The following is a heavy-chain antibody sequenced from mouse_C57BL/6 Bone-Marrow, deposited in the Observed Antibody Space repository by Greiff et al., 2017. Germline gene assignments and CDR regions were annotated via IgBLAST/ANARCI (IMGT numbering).Heavy chain of an antibody. Sequence: QVQLQQPGAELVKPGASVKLSCKASGYTFTSYWMQWVKQRPGQGLEWIGEIDPSDSYTNYNQKFKGKATLTVDTSSSTAYMQLSSLTSEDSAVYYCAREGAWTTVVVDYWDQGTTLTVSS. CDR1: GYTFTSYW. D-gene: IGHD1-1*01. J-gene: IGHJ2*01. V-gene: IGHV1-50*01. CDR3: AREGAWTTVVVDY. CDR2: IDPSDSYT.